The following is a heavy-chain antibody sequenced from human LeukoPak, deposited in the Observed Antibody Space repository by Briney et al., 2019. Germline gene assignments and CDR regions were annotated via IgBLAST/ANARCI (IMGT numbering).Heavy chain of an antibody. Sequence: GGSLRLSCAASGFTFSSYAMSWVRQAPGKGLEWVSAISGSGGSTYYADSVKGRFTISRDNSKNTLYLQMNSLRAEDTAVYYCAKGKQLRYLTGADWFDPWGQGTLVTVSS. CDR1: GFTFSSYA. J-gene: IGHJ5*02. CDR2: ISGSGGST. CDR3: AKGKQLRYLTGADWFDP. V-gene: IGHV3-23*01. D-gene: IGHD3-9*01.